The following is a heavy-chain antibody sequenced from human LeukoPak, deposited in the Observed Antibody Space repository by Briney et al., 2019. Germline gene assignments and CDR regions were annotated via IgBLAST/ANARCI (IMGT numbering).Heavy chain of an antibody. Sequence: SQTLSLTCTVSGGSISSYYWSCIRQPPRKGLEWIGYIYYRGSTNHNPSLKSRVTISVDTSKNRCSRKLSSVTAADTAVYCCARGGYYYDSSGYWGAFDIWGQGTMVTVSS. V-gene: IGHV4-59*01. CDR1: GGSISSYY. D-gene: IGHD3-22*01. J-gene: IGHJ3*02. CDR3: ARGGYYYDSSGYWGAFDI. CDR2: IYYRGST.